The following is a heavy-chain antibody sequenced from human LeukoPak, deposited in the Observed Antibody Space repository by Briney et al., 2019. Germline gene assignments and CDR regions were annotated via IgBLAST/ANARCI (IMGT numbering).Heavy chain of an antibody. CDR1: GYTFTSYA. Sequence: ASVKVSCKASGYTFTSYAMHWVRQAPGQRLEWMGWINAGNGNTKYSQKFQGRVTITRDTSASTAYMELSSLRSEDTAVYYCVRDYYGSGSYFDLWGRGTLVTVSS. D-gene: IGHD3-10*01. J-gene: IGHJ2*01. CDR3: VRDYYGSGSYFDL. CDR2: INAGNGNT. V-gene: IGHV1-3*01.